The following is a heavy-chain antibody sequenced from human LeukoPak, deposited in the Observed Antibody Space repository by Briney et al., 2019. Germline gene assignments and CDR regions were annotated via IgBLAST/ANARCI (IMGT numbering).Heavy chain of an antibody. CDR1: GGTFSSYA. D-gene: IGHD6-13*01. CDR3: ARDLDSVAAADY. Sequence: ASVKVSCKASGGTFSSYAISWVRQAPGQGLEWMGRINPNSGGTNYAQKFQGRVTMTRDTSISTAYMELSRLRSDDTAVYYCARDLDSVAAADYWGQGTLVTVSS. CDR2: INPNSGGT. V-gene: IGHV1-2*06. J-gene: IGHJ4*02.